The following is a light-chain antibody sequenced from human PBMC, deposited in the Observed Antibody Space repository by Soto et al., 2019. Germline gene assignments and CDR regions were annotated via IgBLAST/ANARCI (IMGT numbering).Light chain of an antibody. CDR1: SSDVGSYNY. CDR3: SAYTTSSTHVV. Sequence: QSVLTQPASVSGSPGQSITISCTGTSSDVGSYNYVSWYQQYPGKAPKLMIYDVSNRTSGVSYSFSGSKSGTTASLTISGLQAEDEADYYCSAYTTSSTHVVFGGGTKLTVL. V-gene: IGLV2-14*01. J-gene: IGLJ2*01. CDR2: DVS.